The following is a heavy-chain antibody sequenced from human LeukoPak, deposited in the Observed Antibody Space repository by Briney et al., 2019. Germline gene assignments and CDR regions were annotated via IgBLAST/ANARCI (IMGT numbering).Heavy chain of an antibody. V-gene: IGHV3-30*03. D-gene: IGHD5-18*01. CDR2: ISYDGSNK. J-gene: IGHJ4*02. CDR1: GFTLSSYD. CDR3: TATDSY. Sequence: GGSLRLSCAASGFTLSSYDMHWGRQAPGKGLEWVAVISYDGSNKYYADSVKGRFTTSRDNSKNTLYLHINSLRAEDTAVYYCTATDSYWGQGTLVTVSS.